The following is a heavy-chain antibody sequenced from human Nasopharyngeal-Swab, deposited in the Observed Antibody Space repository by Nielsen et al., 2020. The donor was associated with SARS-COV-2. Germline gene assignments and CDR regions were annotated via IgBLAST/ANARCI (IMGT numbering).Heavy chain of an antibody. CDR3: ARGGNYHYFDY. V-gene: IGHV3-7*03. D-gene: IGHD1-7*01. CDR1: GFTFNSYW. CDR2: IKQDGSEQ. J-gene: IGHJ4*02. Sequence: GGSLRLSCAASGFTFNSYWMRWARQAPGKELEWVANIKQDGSEQYYVDSVKGRFTVSRDNAKNSLYLQMNSLRAEDTAVYYCARGGNYHYFDYWGQGALVTVSS.